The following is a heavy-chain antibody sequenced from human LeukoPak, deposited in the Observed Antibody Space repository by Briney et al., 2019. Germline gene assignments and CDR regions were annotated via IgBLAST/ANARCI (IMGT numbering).Heavy chain of an antibody. CDR1: GYTFTGYY. D-gene: IGHD3-22*01. Sequence: ASVKVSCKASGYTFTGYYMHWVRQAPGQGLEWMGWINPNSGGTDYAQKFQGRVTMTRDTSISTAYMEVSRLRSDDTAVYYCARDYYDSSGYSRFDPWGLGTLVTVSS. CDR3: ARDYYDSSGYSRFDP. V-gene: IGHV1-2*02. J-gene: IGHJ5*02. CDR2: INPNSGGT.